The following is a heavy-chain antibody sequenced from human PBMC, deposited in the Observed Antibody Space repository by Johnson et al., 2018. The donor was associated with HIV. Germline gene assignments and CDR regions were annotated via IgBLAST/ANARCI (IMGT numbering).Heavy chain of an antibody. CDR3: ANPTGSDAFDI. CDR1: GFTVSSNY. J-gene: IGHJ3*02. CDR2: IYSGGST. D-gene: IGHD1-1*01. Sequence: VQLVESGGGVVQPGRSLRLSCAASGFTVSSNYMSWVRQAPGKGLEWVSVIYSGGSTYYADSVQGRFTISRDNSKNTLYLQMNSLRAEDTAVYYCANPTGSDAFDIWGQGTMVTVSS. V-gene: IGHV3-66*02.